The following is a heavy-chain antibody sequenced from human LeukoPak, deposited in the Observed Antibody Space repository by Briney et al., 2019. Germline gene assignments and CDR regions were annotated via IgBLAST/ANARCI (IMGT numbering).Heavy chain of an antibody. D-gene: IGHD1-26*01. Sequence: ASVKVSCKASGYTFTSSDINWVRQATGQGLEGMGWINPNSGNTGYAQKVQSRDTITRNPSISTAYMELSSLRSEDTAVYYCARVGAPYDWCDPWGQGTLVTVSS. CDR2: INPNSGNT. CDR1: GYTFTSSD. J-gene: IGHJ5*02. CDR3: ARVGAPYDWCDP. V-gene: IGHV1-8*03.